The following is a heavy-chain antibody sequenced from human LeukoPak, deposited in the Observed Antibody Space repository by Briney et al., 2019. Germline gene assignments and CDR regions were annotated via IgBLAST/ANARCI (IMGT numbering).Heavy chain of an antibody. J-gene: IGHJ4*02. CDR3: AKDLVRAYSSGWYGWSAYFDY. CDR2: ISGSGGST. CDR1: GFTFSSYA. D-gene: IGHD6-19*01. Sequence: GGSLRLSCAASGFTFSSYAMSWVRQAPGKGLEWVSAISGSGGSTYYADSVKGRFTISRDNSKNTLYLQMNSLRAEDTAVYYCAKDLVRAYSSGWYGWSAYFDYWGQGTLVTVSS. V-gene: IGHV3-23*01.